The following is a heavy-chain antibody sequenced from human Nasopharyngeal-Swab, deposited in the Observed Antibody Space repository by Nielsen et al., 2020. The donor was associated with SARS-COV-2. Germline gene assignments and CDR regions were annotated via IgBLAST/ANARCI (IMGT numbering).Heavy chain of an antibody. D-gene: IGHD1-7*01. CDR1: GFTFSNAW. CDR3: TTVGLELPEGFDY. J-gene: IGHJ4*02. V-gene: IGHV3-15*01. Sequence: GESLKISCAASGFTFSNAWMSWVRQAPGKGLEWVGRIKSKADGGTTDYAAPVKGRFTISRDDSKNTPYLQMNSLKTEDTAVYYCTTVGLELPEGFDYWGQGTLVTVSS. CDR2: IKSKADGGTT.